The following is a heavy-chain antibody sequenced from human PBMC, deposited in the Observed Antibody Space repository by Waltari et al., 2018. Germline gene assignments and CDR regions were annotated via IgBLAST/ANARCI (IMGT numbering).Heavy chain of an antibody. CDR1: GGSIRSGSYY. Sequence: QVQLQESGPGLVKPSQTLSLTCTVSGGSIRSGSYYWSWLRQPPGTGLEWIGRIYTSGNTNYNPSLKSRVTISVDTSKNQFSLKLSSVTAADTAVYYCARDFTPIGDFWSGYFSPNWFDPWGQGTLVTVSS. CDR2: IYTSGNT. D-gene: IGHD3-3*01. V-gene: IGHV4-61*02. J-gene: IGHJ5*02. CDR3: ARDFTPIGDFWSGYFSPNWFDP.